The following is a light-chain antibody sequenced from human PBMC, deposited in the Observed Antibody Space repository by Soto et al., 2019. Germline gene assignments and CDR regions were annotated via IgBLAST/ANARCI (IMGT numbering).Light chain of an antibody. Sequence: EIVMTQSPATLSVSPGERAILSCRASQSVSTSLAWYQKKPGQAPKLLIFGASTRATGIPARFSGSGSGTEFTLTSSSLQSEDIAVYYCQQYSNWPPCTFGQGTKLEI. CDR3: QQYSNWPPCT. V-gene: IGKV3-15*01. CDR1: QSVSTS. CDR2: GAS. J-gene: IGKJ2*02.